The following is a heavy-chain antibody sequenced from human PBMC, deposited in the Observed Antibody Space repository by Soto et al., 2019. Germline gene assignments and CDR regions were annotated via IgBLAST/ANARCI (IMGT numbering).Heavy chain of an antibody. CDR3: ARYLMPTTTTTFAY. CDR2: ISYDGSNK. J-gene: IGHJ4*02. D-gene: IGHD4-4*01. Sequence: PAGSLRLSCAASGFTFSSYAMHWVRQAPGKGLEWVAVISYDGSNKYYADSVKGRFTISRDNSKNTLYLQMNSLRAEDTAIYYCARYLMPTTTTTFAYWGQGTLVTVSS. V-gene: IGHV3-30-3*01. CDR1: GFTFSSYA.